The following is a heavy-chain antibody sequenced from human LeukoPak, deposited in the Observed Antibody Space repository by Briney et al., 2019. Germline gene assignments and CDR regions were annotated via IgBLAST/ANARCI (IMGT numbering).Heavy chain of an antibody. J-gene: IGHJ4*02. V-gene: IGHV1-18*01. CDR3: ERGVRGSQKLDY. CDR1: GYTFTSYG. CDR2: SSAYNGNT. Sequence: ASVKVSCKASGYTFTSYGISWVRQAPGQGLEWMGWSSAYNGNTNYAQKLQGRVTMTTDTSTSTAYMEPRSLRSDDTAVYYCERGVRGSQKLDYWGQGTLVPVSS. D-gene: IGHD1-26*01.